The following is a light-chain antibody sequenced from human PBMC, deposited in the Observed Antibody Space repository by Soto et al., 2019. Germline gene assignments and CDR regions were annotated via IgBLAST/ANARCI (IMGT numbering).Light chain of an antibody. CDR1: SSNIGARYD. J-gene: IGLJ1*01. CDR3: QSYDSSLSGYV. CDR2: ANT. V-gene: IGLV1-40*01. Sequence: QSVLTQPPSVSGAPGQRVTISCTGSSSNIGARYDVHWYQQLPGTAPKLLIYANTNRPSGVPDRFSGSKSGTSASLAITGLQAEDEAIYYCQSYDSSLSGYVFGTGTKVTIL.